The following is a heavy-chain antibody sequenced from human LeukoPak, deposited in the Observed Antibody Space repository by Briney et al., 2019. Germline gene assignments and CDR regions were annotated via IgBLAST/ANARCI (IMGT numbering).Heavy chain of an antibody. J-gene: IGHJ4*02. D-gene: IGHD6-13*01. Sequence: ASVKVSCKASGYTFASYDINWVRQASGQGLEWMGWMNPNSGNTGYAQKFQGRVTMTRNTSISTAYMELSSLRSEDTAVYYCARGRKRYVGIAAADFDYWGQGTLVTFSS. CDR3: ARGRKRYVGIAAADFDY. CDR1: GYTFASYD. V-gene: IGHV1-8*01. CDR2: MNPNSGNT.